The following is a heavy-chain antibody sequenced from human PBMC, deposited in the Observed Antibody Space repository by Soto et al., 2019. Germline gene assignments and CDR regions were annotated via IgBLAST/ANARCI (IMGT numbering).Heavy chain of an antibody. CDR1: GYTFTSYY. J-gene: IGHJ6*02. CDR3: AAGHSSGSYGMDV. D-gene: IGHD3-22*01. CDR2: INPSGGST. V-gene: IGHV1-46*01. Sequence: ASVKFSCKASGYTFTSYYMHWVRQAPGQGLEWMGIINPSGGSTSYAQKFQGRVTMTRDTSTSTVYMELSSLRSEDTAVYYCAAGHSSGSYGMDVWGQGTTVTAP.